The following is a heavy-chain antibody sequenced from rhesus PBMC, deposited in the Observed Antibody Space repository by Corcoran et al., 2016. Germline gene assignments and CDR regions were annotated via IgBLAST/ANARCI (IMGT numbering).Heavy chain of an antibody. V-gene: IGHV3S18*01. CDR1: GFSFSDYY. CDR3: ARYDCSSTYCSAFDY. D-gene: IGHD2-15*01. Sequence: EVQLVESGGGLAKPGGSLRLSCAASGFSFSDYYMYWVRYAPGKVLEWVSVISDTGGSTYYAASVKRRFTISREIAKSTRYLQMDSLRAEDTAVYYCARYDCSSTYCSAFDYWGQGVLVTVSS. J-gene: IGHJ4*01. CDR2: ISDTGGST.